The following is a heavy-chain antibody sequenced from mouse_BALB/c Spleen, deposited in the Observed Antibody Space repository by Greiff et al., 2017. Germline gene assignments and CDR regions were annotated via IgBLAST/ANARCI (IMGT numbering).Heavy chain of an antibody. D-gene: IGHD1-1*01. J-gene: IGHJ3*01. CDR2: INPSNGRT. CDR1: GYTFTSYW. V-gene: IGHV1S81*02. Sequence: QVQLQQPGAELVKPGASVKLSCKASGYTFTSYWMHWVKQRPGQGLEWIGEINPSNGRTNYNEKFKSKATLTVDKSSSTAYMQLSSLTSEDSAVYYCAREDYYGSSPFAYWGQGTLVTVSA. CDR3: AREDYYGSSPFAY.